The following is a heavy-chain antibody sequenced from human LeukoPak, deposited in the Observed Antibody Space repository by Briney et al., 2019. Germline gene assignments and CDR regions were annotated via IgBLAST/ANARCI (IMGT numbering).Heavy chain of an antibody. CDR3: ARLINYYSYYYMDV. J-gene: IGHJ6*03. CDR1: GGSISSYY. CDR2: IYTSGST. V-gene: IGHV4-4*09. Sequence: SETLSLTCTVSGGSISSYYWSWIRQPPGKGLEWIGCIYTSGSTNYNPSLKSRVVISVDRSKNQFSLKVSSATAADTAVYYCARLINYYSYYYMDVWGAGTSVTLFS. D-gene: IGHD2-8*01.